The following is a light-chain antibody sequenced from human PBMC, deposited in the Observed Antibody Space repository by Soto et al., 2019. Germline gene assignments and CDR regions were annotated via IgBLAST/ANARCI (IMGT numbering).Light chain of an antibody. Sequence: DIQLTQSPSFLSASVGDRVTITCRASQGISSYLAWYQQKPGEAPKLLIYAASTLYGGVPSRFSGSGSGTEFTLTISSLQPEDFATYYCQQSYSTPITFGQGTRLEIK. CDR2: AAS. J-gene: IGKJ5*01. CDR1: QGISSY. CDR3: QQSYSTPIT. V-gene: IGKV1-39*01.